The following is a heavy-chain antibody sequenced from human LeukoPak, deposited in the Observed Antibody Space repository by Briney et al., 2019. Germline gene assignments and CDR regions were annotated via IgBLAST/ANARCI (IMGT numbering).Heavy chain of an antibody. CDR3: AKEGVGVTMIVVVTYFDY. V-gene: IGHV3-23*01. Sequence: GGSLRLSCAASGFTFSSYAMSWVRQAPGKGLEWVSAISGSGGSTYYADSVKGRFTISRDNSKNTLYLQMNSLRAEDTAVYYCAKEGVGVTMIVVVTYFDYWGQGTLVTVSS. J-gene: IGHJ4*02. D-gene: IGHD3-22*01. CDR2: ISGSGGST. CDR1: GFTFSSYA.